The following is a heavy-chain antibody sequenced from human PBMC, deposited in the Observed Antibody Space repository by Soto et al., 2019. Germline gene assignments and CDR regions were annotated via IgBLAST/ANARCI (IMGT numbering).Heavy chain of an antibody. J-gene: IGHJ6*02. Sequence: SETLSLTCTVSGGSISSGDYYWSWIRQPPGKGLEWIGYIYYSGSTYYNPSLKSRVTISVDTSKNQFSLKLSSVTAADTAVYYCARDGAGMTPIVHYYYGMDVWGQGTTVTVSS. CDR1: GGSISSGDYY. CDR3: ARDGAGMTPIVHYYYGMDV. D-gene: IGHD3-10*01. CDR2: IYYSGST. V-gene: IGHV4-30-4*01.